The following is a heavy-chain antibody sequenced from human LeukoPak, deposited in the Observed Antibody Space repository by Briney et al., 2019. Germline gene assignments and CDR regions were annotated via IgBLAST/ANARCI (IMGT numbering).Heavy chain of an antibody. CDR2: IRSKANGGTT. Sequence: GGSLRLSCSASGFTFGDYAMSWVRQAPGKGLEWVGFIRSKANGGTTEYAASVKGRFTISRDDSKSSAYLQMNSLRTEDTAVYYCTRVVGAPANAFDIWGQGTMVTVSS. D-gene: IGHD1-26*01. J-gene: IGHJ3*02. V-gene: IGHV3-49*04. CDR3: TRVVGAPANAFDI. CDR1: GFTFGDYA.